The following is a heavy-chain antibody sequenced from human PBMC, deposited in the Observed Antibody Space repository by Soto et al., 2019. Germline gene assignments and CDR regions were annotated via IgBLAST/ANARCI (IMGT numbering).Heavy chain of an antibody. D-gene: IGHD2-2*01. CDR2: INPNSGGT. V-gene: IGHV1-2*04. Sequence: ASVKVSCKASGYTFTGYYMHWVRQAPGQGLEWMGWINPNSGGTNYAQKFQGWVTMTRDTSISTAYMELSRLRSDDTAVYYCARGHLGYCSSTSCYEGFDPWGQGTLVTVSS. J-gene: IGHJ5*02. CDR3: ARGHLGYCSSTSCYEGFDP. CDR1: GYTFTGYY.